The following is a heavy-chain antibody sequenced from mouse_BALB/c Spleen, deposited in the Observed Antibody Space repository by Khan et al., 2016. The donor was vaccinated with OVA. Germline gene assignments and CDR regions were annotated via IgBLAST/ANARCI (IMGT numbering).Heavy chain of an antibody. Sequence: QVQLKQSGAELARPGASVKMSCKTSGYTFTTYTLHWVKQRPGRSLEWIGYINPSNDYTNYNQKFKDKSTLTADKSSSTAYMQLSSLTSADSAVYYCAGSGPLGRRWGFTYWGQGTLVTVSS. CDR3: AGSGPLGRRWGFTY. CDR1: GYTFTTYT. CDR2: INPSNDYT. J-gene: IGHJ3*01. D-gene: IGHD3-1*01. V-gene: IGHV1-4*01.